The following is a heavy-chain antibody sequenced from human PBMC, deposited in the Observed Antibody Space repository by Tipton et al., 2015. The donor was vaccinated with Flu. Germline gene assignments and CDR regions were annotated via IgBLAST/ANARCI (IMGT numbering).Heavy chain of an antibody. CDR2: IYPGDSDT. J-gene: IGHJ4*02. D-gene: IGHD2-2*01. V-gene: IGHV5-51*01. Sequence: QLVQSGAEVKKPGESLKISCKGSGYSFTSYWIGWVRQMPGKGLEWMGIIYPGDSDTRYSPSFQGQVTISADKSISTAYLQWSSLKASDTAMYYYARADRYCSSTSCHSGYWGQGTLVTVSS. CDR3: ARADRYCSSTSCHSGY. CDR1: GYSFTSYW.